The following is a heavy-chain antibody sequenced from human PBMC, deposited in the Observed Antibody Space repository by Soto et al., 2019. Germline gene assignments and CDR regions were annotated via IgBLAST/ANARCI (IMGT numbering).Heavy chain of an antibody. CDR2: LYDLDGS. J-gene: IGHJ3*01. CDR1: GFTLSVKKY. Sequence: DVQFVESGGGLIQPGASLSRSCSAFGFTLSVKKYVAWVRQAPWKVLEWVSALYDLDGSFYAASGKGRFTTSSDSSKTTVYLQMNDLRPDDTSVYYCATWHEREHAYDVWGQGTTVTVAS. V-gene: IGHV3-53*01. CDR3: ATWHEREHAYDV. D-gene: IGHD1-1*01.